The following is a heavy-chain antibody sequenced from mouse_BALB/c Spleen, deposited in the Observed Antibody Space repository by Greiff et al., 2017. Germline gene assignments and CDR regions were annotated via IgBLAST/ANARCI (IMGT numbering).Heavy chain of an antibody. D-gene: IGHD2-1*01. V-gene: IGHV1-80*01. Sequence: QVQLQHSGAELVRPGSSVKISCKASGYAFSSYWMNWVKQRPGQGLEWIGQIYPGDGDTNYNGKFKGKATLTADKSSSTAYMQLSSLTSEDSAVYFCARRGNYGGNYFDYWGQGTTLTVSS. CDR2: IYPGDGDT. CDR1: GYAFSSYW. CDR3: ARRGNYGGNYFDY. J-gene: IGHJ2*01.